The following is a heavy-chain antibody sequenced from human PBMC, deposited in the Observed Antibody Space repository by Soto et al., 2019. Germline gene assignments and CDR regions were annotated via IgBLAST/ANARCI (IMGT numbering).Heavy chain of an antibody. CDR2: ISAYNGNT. D-gene: IGHD3-3*01. V-gene: IGHV1-18*01. CDR3: ARPDYDFWSGSEKNWFDP. CDR1: GYTFTSYG. J-gene: IGHJ5*02. Sequence: ASVKVSCKASGYTFTSYGISWVRQAPGQGLEWMGWISAYNGNTNYAQKLQGRVTMTTDTSTSTAYMELRSLRSDDTAVYYCARPDYDFWSGSEKNWFDPWGQGTLVTVSS.